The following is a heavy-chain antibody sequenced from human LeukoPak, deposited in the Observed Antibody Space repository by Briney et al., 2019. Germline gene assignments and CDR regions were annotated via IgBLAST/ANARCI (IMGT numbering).Heavy chain of an antibody. CDR2: INNAGSAV. D-gene: IGHD1-26*01. Sequence: PGGSLRLSCVASGFSFSSYNMLWVRQTPGKGLEWLFYINNAGSAVHYADSVKDRFTFSRDNAKNSLYLQMNSLRVEDTAIYYCARVGSRGDWFDYWGQGTRVTVSS. CDR1: GFSFSSYN. CDR3: ARVGSRGDWFDY. V-gene: IGHV3-48*01. J-gene: IGHJ5*01.